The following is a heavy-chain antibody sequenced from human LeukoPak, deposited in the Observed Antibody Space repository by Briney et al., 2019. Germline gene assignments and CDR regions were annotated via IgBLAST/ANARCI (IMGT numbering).Heavy chain of an antibody. CDR1: GFTYWMHG. Sequence: PGGSLRLSCAGSGFTYWMHGMTWVRQAPGKGLEWVSYISSSGSTIYYADSVKGRFTISRDNAKNSLYLQMNSLRAEDTAVYYCAGYTTGWYFDYWGQGTLVTVSS. CDR2: ISSSGSTI. CDR3: AGYTTGWYFDY. V-gene: IGHV3-48*04. D-gene: IGHD6-19*01. J-gene: IGHJ4*02.